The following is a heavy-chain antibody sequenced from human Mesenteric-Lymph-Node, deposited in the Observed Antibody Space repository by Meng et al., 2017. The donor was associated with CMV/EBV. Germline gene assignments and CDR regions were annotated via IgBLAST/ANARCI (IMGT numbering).Heavy chain of an antibody. Sequence: GGSLRLSCAASGFTFSSYAMSWVRQAPGKGLEWVSAISGSGGSTYYADSVKGRFTISRDNSKNTLYLQMNSLRAEDTAVYYCARGSTYYYGMDVWGQGTTVTVSS. CDR3: ARGSTYYYGMDV. V-gene: IGHV3-23*01. J-gene: IGHJ6*02. CDR1: GFTFSSYA. CDR2: ISGSGGST.